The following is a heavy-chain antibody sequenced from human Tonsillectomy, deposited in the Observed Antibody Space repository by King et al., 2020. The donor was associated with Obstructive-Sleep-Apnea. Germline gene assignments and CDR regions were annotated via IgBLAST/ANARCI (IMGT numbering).Heavy chain of an antibody. J-gene: IGHJ6*02. Sequence: VQLVESVGGVVQPGRSLRLSCAASGFTFSTYAMQWVRQAPGKGLEWVAVTSYDGNNKYYADSVKGRFTISRDNSKNTLFLQMNSLRVEDTAVYYCANQPYYYDSSGYRRNYGMDVWGQGTTVTVSS. CDR2: TSYDGNNK. D-gene: IGHD3-22*01. V-gene: IGHV3-30*04. CDR1: GFTFSTYA. CDR3: ANQPYYYDSSGYRRNYGMDV.